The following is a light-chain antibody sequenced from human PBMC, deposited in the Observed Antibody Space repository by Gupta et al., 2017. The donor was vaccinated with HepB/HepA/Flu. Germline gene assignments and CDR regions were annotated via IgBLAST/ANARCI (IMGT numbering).Light chain of an antibody. Sequence: QSALSHPASVSGLPGPSLTLSCPVPSIDFGGYKYVSWSQQPPGKAPKLLIYDVSNRPSGVSNRFSGSKSGNKASLTISGLRAEDEANYYCSSFTFTTTLVIFGGGTKLTVL. V-gene: IGLV2-14*03. CDR1: SIDFGGYKY. J-gene: IGLJ2*01. CDR3: SSFTFTTTLVI. CDR2: DVS.